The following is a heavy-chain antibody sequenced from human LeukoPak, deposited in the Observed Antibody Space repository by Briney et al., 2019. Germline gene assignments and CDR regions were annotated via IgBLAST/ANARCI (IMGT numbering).Heavy chain of an antibody. J-gene: IGHJ4*02. Sequence: ASVTVSCKASGGTFSSYAISWVRQAPGQGLEWMGGIIPIFGTANYAQKFQGRVTITADESTNTAYMELTSLKSEDTALYYCAPDPGVGNYPLDSWGQGTLVTVSS. CDR3: APDPGVGNYPLDS. V-gene: IGHV1-69*13. CDR2: IIPIFGTA. CDR1: GGTFSSYA. D-gene: IGHD4-11*01.